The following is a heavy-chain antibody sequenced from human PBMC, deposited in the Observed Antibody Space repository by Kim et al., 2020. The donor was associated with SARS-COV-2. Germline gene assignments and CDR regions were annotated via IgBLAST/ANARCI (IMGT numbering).Heavy chain of an antibody. Sequence: GGSLRFSCAASGFTFSTYGMHWVRQAPGKGLEWVAVISYDGSNKYYADSVKGRFTISRDNSKNTLYLQMNSLRAEDTAVYYCAKDPKRSASGRLAYGMDVWGQGTTVTVSS. D-gene: IGHD3-10*01. J-gene: IGHJ6*02. CDR3: AKDPKRSASGRLAYGMDV. V-gene: IGHV3-30*18. CDR1: GFTFSTYG. CDR2: ISYDGSNK.